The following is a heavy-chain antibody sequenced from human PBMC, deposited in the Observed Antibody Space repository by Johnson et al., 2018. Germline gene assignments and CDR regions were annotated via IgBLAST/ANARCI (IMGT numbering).Heavy chain of an antibody. CDR2: IHYSGNT. CDR3: ARGSGSSAYYVDAFDI. V-gene: IGHV4-59*01. D-gene: IGHD3-22*01. J-gene: IGHJ3*02. CDR1: GGSISSSF. Sequence: QVQLQESGPGLVKPSETLSLTCNVSGGSISSSFWSWIRQPPGKGLEWITYIHYSGNTNYNPSLKSRVTILLDTSENQVPLKLSSVTAEDTAVNYCARGSGSSAYYVDAFDIWGQGTMVTVSS.